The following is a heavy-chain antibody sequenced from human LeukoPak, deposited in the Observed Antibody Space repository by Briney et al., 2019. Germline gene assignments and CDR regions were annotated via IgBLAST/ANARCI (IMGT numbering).Heavy chain of an antibody. CDR2: ISAYNGNT. CDR1: GYTFTSYG. CDR3: ARVSCGGDCRGHYYHYYMDV. Sequence: ASVTVPCKASGYTFTSYGISWVRQAPGQGLEWMGWISAYNGNTNYAQKLQGRVTMTTDTSTSTAYMELRSLRSDDTAVYYCARVSCGGDCRGHYYHYYMDVWGKGTTVTISS. J-gene: IGHJ6*03. D-gene: IGHD2-21*02. V-gene: IGHV1-18*01.